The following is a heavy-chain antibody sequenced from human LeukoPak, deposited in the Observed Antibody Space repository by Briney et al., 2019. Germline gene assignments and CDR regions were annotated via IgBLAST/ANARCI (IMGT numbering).Heavy chain of an antibody. CDR3: ARAGDYYGSGSYPPPVYYYMDA. Sequence: PGGSLRLSCAASGFTFSSYSMNWVRHAPGKGLEWVSSISISSSYIYYADSVKGRFTISRDNAKNSLYLQMNSLRAEDTAVYYCARAGDYYGSGSYPPPVYYYMDAWGKGTTVTVSS. J-gene: IGHJ6*03. CDR1: GFTFSSYS. V-gene: IGHV3-21*01. D-gene: IGHD3-10*01. CDR2: ISISSSYI.